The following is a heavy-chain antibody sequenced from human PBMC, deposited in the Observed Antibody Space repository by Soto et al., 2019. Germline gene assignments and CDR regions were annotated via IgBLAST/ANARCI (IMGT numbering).Heavy chain of an antibody. Sequence: QVQLVQSGAEVKKPGSSVKVSCKASGGTFSSYAISWVRQAPGQGLEWMGGIIPIFGTANYAQKFQGRVTITADESSSTAYMELSSLRSEDTAVYYCARGRQWLKRRLYYFDYWGQGTLVTVSS. V-gene: IGHV1-69*01. J-gene: IGHJ4*02. D-gene: IGHD6-19*01. CDR3: ARGRQWLKRRLYYFDY. CDR1: GGTFSSYA. CDR2: IIPIFGTA.